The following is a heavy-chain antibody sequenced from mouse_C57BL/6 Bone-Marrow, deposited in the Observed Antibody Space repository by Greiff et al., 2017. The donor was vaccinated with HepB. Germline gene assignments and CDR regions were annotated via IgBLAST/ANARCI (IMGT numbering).Heavy chain of an antibody. CDR3: ARDYYYGSSYVWFAY. J-gene: IGHJ3*01. D-gene: IGHD1-1*01. CDR1: GYTFTSYG. Sequence: SGAELARPGASVKLSCKASGYTFTSYGISWVKQRTGQGLEWIGEIYPRSGNTYYNEKFKGKATLTADKSSSTAYMELRSLTSEDSAVYFCARDYYYGSSYVWFAYWGQGTLVTVSA. CDR2: IYPRSGNT. V-gene: IGHV1-81*01.